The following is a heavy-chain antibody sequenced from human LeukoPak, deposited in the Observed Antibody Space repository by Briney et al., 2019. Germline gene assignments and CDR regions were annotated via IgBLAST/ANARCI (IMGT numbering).Heavy chain of an antibody. V-gene: IGHV3-23*01. J-gene: IGHJ4*02. CDR2: ISGSGGST. CDR1: GFTFSSYA. Sequence: GGSLRLSCAASGFTFSSYAMSWVRQAPGKGLEWVSAISGSGGSTYYADSVKGRFTISRDNSKNTLYLQMNSLRAEDTAVYYCAKDKPTVNYYDRERVFDYWGQGTLVTVSS. D-gene: IGHD3-22*01. CDR3: AKDKPTVNYYDRERVFDY.